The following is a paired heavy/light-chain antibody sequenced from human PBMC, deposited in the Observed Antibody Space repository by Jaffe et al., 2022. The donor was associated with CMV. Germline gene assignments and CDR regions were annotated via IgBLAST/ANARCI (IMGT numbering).Light chain of an antibody. J-gene: IGKJ4*01. V-gene: IGKV1-33*01. CDR2: DTS. CDR1: RDISKY. Sequence: DIQMTQSPSSLSVSVGDRVTITCQASRDISKYLNWFQQKPGKAPKLLIYDTSNLESGVPSRFSGSGSGTHFSLSISSLQPDDIAIYYCQQSEDVPLTFGGGTKVEI. CDR3: QQSEDVPLT.
Heavy chain of an antibody. CDR2: ISSSSDYI. CDR1: GFTFSTYA. V-gene: IGHV3-21*02. CDR3: ARFHHVQLGL. Sequence: EVQLVESGGGLVKPGGSLRLSCAGSGFTFSTYALNWVRQAPGKGLEWVASISSSSDYIYYADSVKGRFTISRDNGKNSVYLQMNSLRAEDTAVYYCARFHHVQLGLWGQGTLVTVSS. D-gene: IGHD1-1*01. J-gene: IGHJ5*02.